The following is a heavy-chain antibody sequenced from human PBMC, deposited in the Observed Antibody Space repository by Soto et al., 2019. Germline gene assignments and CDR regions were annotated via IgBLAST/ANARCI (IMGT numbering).Heavy chain of an antibody. D-gene: IGHD6-19*01. J-gene: IGHJ4*02. CDR2: TYYRSNWRH. Sequence: SQTLSLTCAISGDSVSSNTAAWNWIRSSPSRGLEWLGRTYYRSNWRHDYAVSVKSRITVNPDTSKNHFSLQLNSVTPDDTAVYYCARGVAGSGFDLWGQGTMVTVYS. CDR3: ARGVAGSGFDL. V-gene: IGHV6-1*01. CDR1: GDSVSSNTAA.